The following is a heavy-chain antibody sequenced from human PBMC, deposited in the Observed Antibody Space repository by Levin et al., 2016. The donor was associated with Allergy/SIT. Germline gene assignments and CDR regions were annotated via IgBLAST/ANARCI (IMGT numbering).Heavy chain of an antibody. CDR2: IYYSGST. CDR3: ARDYRAAAGTVQWFDP. D-gene: IGHD6-13*01. CDR1: GGSISSYY. Sequence: SETLSLTCTVSGGSISSYYWSWIRQPPGKGLEWIGYIYYSGSTNYNPSLKSRVTISVDTSKNQFSLKLSSVTAADTAVYYCARDYRAAAGTVQWFDPWGQGTLVTVSS. J-gene: IGHJ5*02. V-gene: IGHV4-59*01.